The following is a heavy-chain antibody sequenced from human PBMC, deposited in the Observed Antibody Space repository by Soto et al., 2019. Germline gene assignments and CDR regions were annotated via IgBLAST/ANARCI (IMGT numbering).Heavy chain of an antibody. CDR1: GFTVSSNY. J-gene: IGHJ6*02. V-gene: IGHV3-53*01. Sequence: EVQLVESGGGLIQPGGSLRLSCAASGFTVSSNYMSWVRQAPGKGLEWVSVIYSGGSTYYADSVKGRFTISRDNSKNTLYLQMNSLRAEDTAVYYCARARGYYDSSGYRRTYYYGMDVWGQGTTVTVSS. CDR3: ARARGYYDSSGYRRTYYYGMDV. CDR2: IYSGGST. D-gene: IGHD3-22*01.